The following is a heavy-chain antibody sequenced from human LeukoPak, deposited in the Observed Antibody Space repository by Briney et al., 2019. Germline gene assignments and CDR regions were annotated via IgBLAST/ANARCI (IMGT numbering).Heavy chain of an antibody. Sequence: SETLSPACTVSDDSISSGSYYWSWIRQPAGKGLEWIGRIYVTGTTNYNLSLKSRVTISINTSKMQFSLKLRSVTVEDTGVYYCARARLPYGPYFDSWGQGTLVTVSS. CDR3: ARARLPYGPYFDS. D-gene: IGHD4-17*01. CDR1: DDSISSGSYY. V-gene: IGHV4-61*02. CDR2: IYVTGTT. J-gene: IGHJ4*02.